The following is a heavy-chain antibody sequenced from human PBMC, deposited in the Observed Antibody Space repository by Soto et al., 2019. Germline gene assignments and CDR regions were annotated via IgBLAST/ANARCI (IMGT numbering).Heavy chain of an antibody. Sequence: SETLSLTCAVYGGSFSGYYWSWIRQPPGKGLEWIGYIYFSGITYYNPSLKSRVTISVDTSKNQFSLKLSSVTAADTAAYYCARERPDGSRLDPWGQGTLVTVSS. J-gene: IGHJ5*02. CDR1: GGSFSGYY. CDR3: ARERPDGSRLDP. CDR2: IYFSGIT. V-gene: IGHV4-34*09. D-gene: IGHD6-13*01.